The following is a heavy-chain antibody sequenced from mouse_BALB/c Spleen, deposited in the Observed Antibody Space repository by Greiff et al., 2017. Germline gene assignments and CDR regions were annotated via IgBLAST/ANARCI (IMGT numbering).Heavy chain of an antibody. Sequence: EVKLVESGGGLVKPGGSLKLSCAASGFTFSSYAMSWVRQTPEKRLEWVATISSGGSTYYSDSVKGRFTIARANARNILYLRMISLRSEDTALYYCAIDCDYLDAMDYWGQGTSVTVSS. V-gene: IGHV5-6-5*01. CDR1: GFTFSSYA. CDR2: ISSGGST. J-gene: IGHJ4*01. CDR3: AIDCDYLDAMDY. D-gene: IGHD2-4*01.